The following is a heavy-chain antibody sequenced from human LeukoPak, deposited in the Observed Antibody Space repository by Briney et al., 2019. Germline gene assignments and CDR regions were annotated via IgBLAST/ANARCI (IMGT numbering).Heavy chain of an antibody. D-gene: IGHD6-19*01. CDR3: ARLNGWPTFDI. CDR1: GFMFRDYY. J-gene: IGHJ3*02. CDR2: VSSGFTT. V-gene: IGHV3-11*04. Sequence: GGSLRLTCAASGFMFRDYYMSWIRQAPGKGLEWVSYVSSGFTTYYADSVKGRFTISRDNAKNSLYLQMNSLRAEDTAVYYCARLNGWPTFDIWGQGTMATVSS.